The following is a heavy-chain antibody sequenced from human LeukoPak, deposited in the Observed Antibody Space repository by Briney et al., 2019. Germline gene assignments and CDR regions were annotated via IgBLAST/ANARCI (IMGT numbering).Heavy chain of an antibody. CDR1: GGSISSYY. Sequence: SETLSLTCTVSGGSISSYYWSWIRQPPGKGLEWIGYIYYSGSTNYNPSLKSRVTISVDTSKNQFSLKLSSVTAADTAVYYCARVAATGWFDPWGQVTLVTVSS. V-gene: IGHV4-59*01. CDR3: ARVAATGWFDP. D-gene: IGHD2-15*01. CDR2: IYYSGST. J-gene: IGHJ5*02.